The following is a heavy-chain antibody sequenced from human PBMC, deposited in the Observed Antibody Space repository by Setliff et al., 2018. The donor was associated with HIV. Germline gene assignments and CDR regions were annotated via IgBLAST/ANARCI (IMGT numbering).Heavy chain of an antibody. Sequence: GASVKVSCKSSGYTFGDHYIHWVRQAPGQGLQWMGWINPRSGVTKYAQKFQGRFIMTTDTTINTLYMELERLTSDDTALYYCARDSGTNDHFLSPYYGALDFWGLGTLVTVSS. V-gene: IGHV1-2*02. CDR3: ARDSGTNDHFLSPYYGALDF. CDR2: INPRSGVT. CDR1: GYTFGDHY. D-gene: IGHD3-3*02. J-gene: IGHJ4*02.